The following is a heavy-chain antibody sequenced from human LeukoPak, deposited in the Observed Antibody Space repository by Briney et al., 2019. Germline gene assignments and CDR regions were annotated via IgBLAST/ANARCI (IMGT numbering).Heavy chain of an antibody. Sequence: GESLKISCKGSGYSFTSYWIGWVRQMPGKGLEWRGIIYPGDSDTRYSPSFQGQVTISADKSISTAYLQWSSLKASDTAMYYCARRQVYDFWSGKPLNWFDPWGQGTLVTVSS. CDR2: IYPGDSDT. D-gene: IGHD3-3*01. CDR1: GYSFTSYW. J-gene: IGHJ5*02. V-gene: IGHV5-51*01. CDR3: ARRQVYDFWSGKPLNWFDP.